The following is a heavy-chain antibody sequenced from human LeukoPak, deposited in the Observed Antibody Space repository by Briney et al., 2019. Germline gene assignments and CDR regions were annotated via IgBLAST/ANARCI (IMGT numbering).Heavy chain of an antibody. J-gene: IGHJ6*02. V-gene: IGHV4-31*03. D-gene: IGHD1-26*01. CDR2: IYYSGST. Sequence: SETLSLTCTVSGGSISSGGYYWSWIRQHPGKGLEWIGYIYYSGSTYYNPSLKSRVTISVDTSKNQFSLKLSSVTAADTAVYYCASSGGRDHYYYYGMDVWGQGTTVTVSS. CDR3: ASSGGRDHYYYYGMDV. CDR1: GGSISSGGYY.